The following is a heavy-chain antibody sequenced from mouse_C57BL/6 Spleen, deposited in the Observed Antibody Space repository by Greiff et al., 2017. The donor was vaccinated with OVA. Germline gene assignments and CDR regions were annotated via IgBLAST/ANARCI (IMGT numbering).Heavy chain of an antibody. V-gene: IGHV5-4*01. Sequence: EVNVVESGGGLVKPGGSLKLSCAASGFTFSSYAMSWVRQTPEKRLEWVATISDGGSYTYYPDNVKGRFTISRDNAKNNLYLQMSHLKSEDTAMYYCARDGDYYGSSYVDYWGQGTTLTVSS. CDR2: ISDGGSYT. CDR3: ARDGDYYGSSYVDY. J-gene: IGHJ2*01. D-gene: IGHD1-1*01. CDR1: GFTFSSYA.